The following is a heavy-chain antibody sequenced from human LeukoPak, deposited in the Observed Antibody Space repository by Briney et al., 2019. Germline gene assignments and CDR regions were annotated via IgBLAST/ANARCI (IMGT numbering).Heavy chain of an antibody. D-gene: IGHD1-14*01. CDR3: ASWAGGNEPVASFDY. V-gene: IGHV1-2*02. J-gene: IGHJ4*02. CDR2: INLNSGAT. Sequence: ASVKASCKPSGYTFTGYYMHWMRQAPGQGLEWMGWINLNSGATNYAQKYQGRVTMTRDTSISTAYMELSRLRSDDTAIYYCASWAGGNEPVASFDYWGQGTLVTVSS. CDR1: GYTFTGYY.